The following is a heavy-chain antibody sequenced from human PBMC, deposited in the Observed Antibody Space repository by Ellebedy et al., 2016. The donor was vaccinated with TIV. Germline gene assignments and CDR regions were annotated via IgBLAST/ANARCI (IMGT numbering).Heavy chain of an antibody. J-gene: IGHJ4*02. CDR2: INPNSSDT. V-gene: IGHV1-2*02. D-gene: IGHD6-19*01. CDR1: GYTFTGYY. Sequence: AASVKVSCKASGYTFTGYYMHWLRQAPGQGLEWMGWINPNSSDTKYAQKFQGRVTVTRDTPISTAYMELRGLTSDDTAVYYCARVNSVWYHDYWGQGTLLTVSS. CDR3: ARVNSVWYHDY.